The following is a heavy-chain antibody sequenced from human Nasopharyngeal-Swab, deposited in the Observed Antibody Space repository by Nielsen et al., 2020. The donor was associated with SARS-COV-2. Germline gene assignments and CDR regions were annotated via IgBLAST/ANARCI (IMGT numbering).Heavy chain of an antibody. V-gene: IGHV3-23*01. CDR3: AKDSCTNGVCYYDY. CDR2: ISGSGGSI. CDR1: GFTFSSYA. D-gene: IGHD2-8*01. J-gene: IGHJ4*02. Sequence: GGSLRLSCATLGFTFSSYAMSWVRQAPGKGLEWVSTISGSGGSIYYADSVKGRFTISRDNSKNTLYLRMNSLRAEDTAVYYCAKDSCTNGVCYYDYWGQGTLVTVSS.